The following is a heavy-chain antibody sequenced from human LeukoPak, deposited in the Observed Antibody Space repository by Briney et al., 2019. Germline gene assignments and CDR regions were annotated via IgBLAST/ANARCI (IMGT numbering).Heavy chain of an antibody. V-gene: IGHV3-66*02. J-gene: IGHJ4*02. D-gene: IGHD6-19*01. CDR1: GFTVSSNY. CDR2: IYSGGST. Sequence: GGSLRLSCAASGFTVSSNYMSWVRQAPGKGLEWVSVIYSGGSTYYADSVKGRFTISRDNSKNTLYLQMNSLRAEDTAVYYCAKDRRQWLEYYFDYWGQGTLVTVSS. CDR3: AKDRRQWLEYYFDY.